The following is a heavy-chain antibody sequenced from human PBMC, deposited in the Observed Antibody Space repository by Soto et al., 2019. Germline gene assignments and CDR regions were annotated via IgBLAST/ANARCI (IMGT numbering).Heavy chain of an antibody. CDR1: GFTFSSYA. J-gene: IGHJ4*02. V-gene: IGHV3-23*01. D-gene: IGHD1-26*01. Sequence: PGGSLRLSCTDSGFTFSSYAMSWVRQAPGKGLEWVSSINGGGTTNYADSVKGRFTISRDNSKNTLYLQMNSLRAEDTALYYCAKVPVGATGRFDYWGQGTLVTVSS. CDR3: AKVPVGATGRFDY. CDR2: INGGGTT.